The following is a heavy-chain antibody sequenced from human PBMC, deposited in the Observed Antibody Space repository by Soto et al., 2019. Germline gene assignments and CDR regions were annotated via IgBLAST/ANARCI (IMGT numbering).Heavy chain of an antibody. CDR3: ARLVGATYFDY. J-gene: IGHJ4*02. CDR2: IYSGGST. D-gene: IGHD1-26*01. V-gene: IGHV3-53*01. Sequence: GGSLRLSYASSGLTVSSNHMNWVRQAPGKGLEWVSVIYSGGSTYYADSVKGRFTISRDNSKNTLYLQMNSLRAEDTAVYYCARLVGATYFDYWGQGTLVTVSS. CDR1: GLTVSSNH.